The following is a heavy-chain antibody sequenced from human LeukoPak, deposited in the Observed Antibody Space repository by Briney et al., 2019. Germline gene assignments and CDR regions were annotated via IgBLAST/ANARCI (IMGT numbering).Heavy chain of an antibody. V-gene: IGHV4-59*11. Sequence: SETLSLTCTVSGGSISSHCWNWIRQPPGKGLEWIGYIYYSGSTNYNPSLKSRVTISLDTSKGQFSLKLSSVTAADTAVYYCAREGSRWVDFDYWGQGTLVTVSS. CDR1: GGSISSHC. CDR2: IYYSGST. CDR3: AREGSRWVDFDY. J-gene: IGHJ4*02. D-gene: IGHD1-26*01.